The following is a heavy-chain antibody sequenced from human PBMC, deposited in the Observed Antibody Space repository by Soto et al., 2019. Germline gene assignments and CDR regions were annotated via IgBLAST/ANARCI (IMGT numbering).Heavy chain of an antibody. J-gene: IGHJ5*02. Sequence: ASVKVSCTATGGTFSSYAISWVRQAPGQGLEWMGGIIPIFGTGNYAQKFQGRVTITADESTSTAYMELSSLRSEDTAVYYCANRRDDYNFIGSFDPWGQGTLVTVSS. D-gene: IGHD4-4*01. CDR1: GGTFSSYA. CDR2: IIPIFGTG. CDR3: ANRRDDYNFIGSFDP. V-gene: IGHV1-69*13.